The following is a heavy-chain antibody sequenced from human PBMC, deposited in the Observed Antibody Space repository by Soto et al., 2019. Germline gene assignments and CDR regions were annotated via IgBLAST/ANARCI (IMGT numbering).Heavy chain of an antibody. CDR3: ARDRNRVGGHNWFDS. J-gene: IGHJ5*01. V-gene: IGHV3-33*01. Sequence: QVQLVESGGGVVQPGRSLTLSCAASGFTFNNYGMHWVRQAPGKGREGVAIIWDNGSTKYYADSVKGRFTISRDTSKSTLYLQMNSLRAEDTAIYFCARDRNRVGGHNWFDSWGQGTLVTVSS. D-gene: IGHD3-16*01. CDR1: GFTFNNYG. CDR2: IWDNGSTK.